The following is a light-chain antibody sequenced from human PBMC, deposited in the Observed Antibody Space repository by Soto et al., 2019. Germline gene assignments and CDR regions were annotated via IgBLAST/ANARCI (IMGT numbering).Light chain of an antibody. Sequence: QSVLTQPPSASGTPGQRVTISCSGSRSNIGSKTVNWYQQLPGTAPKLLIYSNNQRPSGVPDRFSGSKSGTSASLAISGLKSEDEAAYYCATWDDSLNGLFGTGTKLTVL. V-gene: IGLV1-44*01. CDR2: SNN. CDR1: RSNIGSKT. CDR3: ATWDDSLNGL. J-gene: IGLJ1*01.